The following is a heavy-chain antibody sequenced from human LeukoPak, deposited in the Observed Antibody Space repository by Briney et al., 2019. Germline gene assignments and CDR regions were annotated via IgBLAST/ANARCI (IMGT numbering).Heavy chain of an antibody. CDR2: INHSGST. CDR1: GGSFSGYY. J-gene: IGHJ5*02. Sequence: SETLSLTCAVYGGSFSGYYWSWIRQPPGKGLEWIGEINHSGSTNYNPSLKSRVTISVDTSKNQFSLKLSSVTAADTAVYYCASSRDWFDPWGQGNLVTVSS. D-gene: IGHD6-6*01. CDR3: ASSRDWFDP. V-gene: IGHV4-34*01.